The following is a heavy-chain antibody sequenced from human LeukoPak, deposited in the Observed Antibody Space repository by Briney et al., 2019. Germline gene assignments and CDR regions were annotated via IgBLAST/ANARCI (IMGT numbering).Heavy chain of an antibody. CDR1: GYTFTGYY. CDR2: INPNSGGT. CDR3: ARVGVEMAPPFDY. D-gene: IGHD5-24*01. Sequence: GASVKVSCKASGYTFTGYYMHWVRQAPGQGLEWMGWINPNSGGTNYAQKFQGRVTMTRDTSISTAYMELSRLRSDDTAVYYCARVGVEMAPPFDYWGQGTLVTVSS. J-gene: IGHJ4*02. V-gene: IGHV1-2*02.